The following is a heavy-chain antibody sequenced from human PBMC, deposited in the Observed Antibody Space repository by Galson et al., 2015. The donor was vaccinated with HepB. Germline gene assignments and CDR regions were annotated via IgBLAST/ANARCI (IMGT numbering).Heavy chain of an antibody. CDR2: IRQDGSEK. Sequence: SLRLSCAASGFTFSSYWMSWVRQAPGKGLEWVANIRQDGSEKYYVDSVKGRFTISRDNAKNSLYLQMNSLRAEDTAVYYCARDEPSGSSRFASWGQGALVTVSS. CDR3: ARDEPSGSSRFAS. V-gene: IGHV3-7*01. CDR1: GFTFSSYW. D-gene: IGHD1-26*01. J-gene: IGHJ4*02.